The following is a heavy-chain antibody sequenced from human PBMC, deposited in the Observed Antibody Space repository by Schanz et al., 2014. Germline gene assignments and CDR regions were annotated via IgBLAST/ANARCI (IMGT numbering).Heavy chain of an antibody. CDR3: ARGRTFDY. Sequence: VQLEQSGAEVKKPGSSVKVSCKASGGTFSSFGINWVRQAPGQGLEWLGWMNPNSGNPGFAQKFRGRVTMTRNTSMSTAYIDLHILTSEDTAVYYCARGRTFDYWGQGTLVTVSS. V-gene: IGHV1-8*01. CDR1: GGTFSSFG. J-gene: IGHJ4*02. CDR2: MNPNSGNP.